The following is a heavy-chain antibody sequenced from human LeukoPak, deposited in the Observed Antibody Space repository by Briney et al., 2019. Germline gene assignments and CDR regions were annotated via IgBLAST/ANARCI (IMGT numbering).Heavy chain of an antibody. CDR3: AISGLRWSDWYFDL. CDR1: GGTFSSYA. V-gene: IGHV1-69*13. D-gene: IGHD4-23*01. CDR2: VIPIFGTA. Sequence: SVKVSCKASGGTFSSYAISWVRQAPGQGLEWMGGVIPIFGTAHYAQKFQGRVTITADESTSTAYMELSSLRSEDTAVYYCAISGLRWSDWYFDLWGCGTLVTVSS. J-gene: IGHJ2*01.